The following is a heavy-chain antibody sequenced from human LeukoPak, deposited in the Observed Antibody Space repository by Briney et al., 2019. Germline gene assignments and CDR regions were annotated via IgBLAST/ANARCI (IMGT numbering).Heavy chain of an antibody. Sequence: GGSLRLSCAASGFTFSSYAMSWVRQAPGKGLEWVSAISGSGGSTYYADSVKGRFTISRDNAKNSLYLQMNSLRAGDTAVYYCARDFIWVHRMDVWGQGTTVTVSS. CDR3: ARDFIWVHRMDV. D-gene: IGHD3-16*01. CDR1: GFTFSSYA. CDR2: ISGSGGST. J-gene: IGHJ6*02. V-gene: IGHV3-23*01.